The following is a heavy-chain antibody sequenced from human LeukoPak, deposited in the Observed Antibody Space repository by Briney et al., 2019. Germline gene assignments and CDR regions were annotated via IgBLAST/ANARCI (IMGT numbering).Heavy chain of an antibody. CDR2: IHYSGST. V-gene: IGHV4-39*01. D-gene: IGHD2-21*02. J-gene: IGHJ4*02. CDR3: ARTYPDCDY. Sequence: SETLSLTCNVSGGSISTTNYYWGWIRQPPGKGLEWLGNIHYSGSTYYNPPLQSRVTLSVDTSKNQFSLKLTSVIATDTAVYYCARTYPDCDYWGQGTLVTVSS. CDR1: GGSISTTNYY.